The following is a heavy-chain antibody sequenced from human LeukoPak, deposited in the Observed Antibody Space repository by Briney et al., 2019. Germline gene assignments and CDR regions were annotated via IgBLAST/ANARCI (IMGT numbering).Heavy chain of an antibody. V-gene: IGHV4-34*01. D-gene: IGHD3-3*02. Sequence: SETLSLTCAVYGGSFSGYYWSWIRQPPGKGLEWIGEINHSGSTNYNPSLKSRVTISVDTSKNQFSLKLSSVTAADTAVYYCARGFHIVSSFTLFARSKGSLSDYWGQGTLVTVSS. CDR3: ARGFHIVSSFTLFARSKGSLSDY. J-gene: IGHJ4*02. CDR2: INHSGST. CDR1: GGSFSGYY.